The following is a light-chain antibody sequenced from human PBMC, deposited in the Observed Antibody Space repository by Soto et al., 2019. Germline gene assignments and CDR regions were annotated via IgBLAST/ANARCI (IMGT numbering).Light chain of an antibody. J-gene: IGLJ2*01. CDR2: DVS. V-gene: IGLV2-14*01. CDR1: SSDVGGYNY. CDR3: SSYTSSIVV. Sequence: QSALTQPASVSGSPGQSITISCTGTSSDVGGYNYVSWYQQHPGKAPKLMIYDVSNRPSGVSNRFSGSKSGNTASLTISGLQADAEPDYYCSSYTSSIVVFGGGTKLTVL.